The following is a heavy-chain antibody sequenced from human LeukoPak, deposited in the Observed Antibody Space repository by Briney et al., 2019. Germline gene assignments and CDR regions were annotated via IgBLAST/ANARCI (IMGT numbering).Heavy chain of an antibody. CDR3: ARDLTPLRRYCSGGSCYRGVDY. Sequence: GGSLRLSCAASGFTFSDYYMSWIRQAPGKGLEWVSYISSSGSTIYYADSVKGRFTISRDNAKNSLYLQMNSLRAEDTAVYYCARDLTPLRRYCSGGSCYRGVDYWGQGTLVTVSS. V-gene: IGHV3-11*01. D-gene: IGHD2-15*01. CDR2: ISSSGSTI. J-gene: IGHJ4*02. CDR1: GFTFSDYY.